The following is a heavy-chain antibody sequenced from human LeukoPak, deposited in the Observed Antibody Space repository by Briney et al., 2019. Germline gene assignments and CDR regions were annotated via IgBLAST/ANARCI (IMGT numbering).Heavy chain of an antibody. V-gene: IGHV3-49*04. CDR1: GFTFSSYG. J-gene: IGHJ6*03. CDR3: TRALLWSYYMDV. D-gene: IGHD2-2*01. CDR2: IRSKAYGGTT. Sequence: GGSLRLSCAASGFTFSSYGMHWVRQAPGKGLEWVGFIRSKAYGGTTEYAASVKGRFTISRDDSKSIAYLQMNSLKTEDTAVYYCTRALLWSYYMDVWGKGTTVTVSS.